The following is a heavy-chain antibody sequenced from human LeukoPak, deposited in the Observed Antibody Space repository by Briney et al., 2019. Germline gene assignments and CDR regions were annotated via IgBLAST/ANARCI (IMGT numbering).Heavy chain of an antibody. V-gene: IGHV3-13*01. CDR2: IGNEGST. D-gene: IGHD4-17*01. CDR3: IRDLGLSHAYGVFDV. J-gene: IGHJ3*01. Sequence: GGSLRLSCAASGFTFSLYDMHWVRQATGKSLEWVSGIGNEGSTFYPGSLKGRFTISRDNAKNSLYLQMNSLSAEDTAVYYCIRDLGLSHAYGVFDVWGQGALVTVSS. CDR1: GFTFSLYD.